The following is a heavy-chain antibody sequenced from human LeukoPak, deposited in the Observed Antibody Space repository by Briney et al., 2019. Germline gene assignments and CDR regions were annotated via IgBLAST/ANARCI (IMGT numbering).Heavy chain of an antibody. J-gene: IGHJ5*02. D-gene: IGHD6-19*01. CDR3: AKDLSRAVAADWFDP. CDR2: INTDGSST. Sequence: GGSLRLSCAVSGFTFSNYWMYWVRQAPGKGLVWVSRINTDGSSTTYADSVKGRFTISRDNSKNTLYLQMTNLRAADTAVYYCAKDLSRAVAADWFDPWDQGSLVTVSS. V-gene: IGHV3-74*01. CDR1: GFTFSNYW.